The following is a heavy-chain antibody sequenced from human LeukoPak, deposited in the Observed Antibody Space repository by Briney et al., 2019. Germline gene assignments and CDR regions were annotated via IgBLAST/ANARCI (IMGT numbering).Heavy chain of an antibody. CDR1: GGSISSYY. CDR2: IYYSGST. Sequence: SETMSHTCTVSGGSISSYYWSWIRQPPGKGLEWIGYIYYSGSTNYNPSLKSRVTISVDTSKNQFSLELRSLTAADTAVYYCARHVGYGNNWFDPWGQGTLVTVSS. J-gene: IGHJ5*02. V-gene: IGHV4-59*08. CDR3: ARHVGYGNNWFDP. D-gene: IGHD5-18*01.